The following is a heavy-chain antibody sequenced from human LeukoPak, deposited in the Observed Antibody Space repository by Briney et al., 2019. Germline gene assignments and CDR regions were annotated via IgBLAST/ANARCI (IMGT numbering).Heavy chain of an antibody. CDR3: ARVKDYDSSGLDAFDI. Sequence: GASVKVSCKASGYTFTGYYMHWVRQAPGQGLEWMGWINPNSGGTNYAQKFQGRVTMTRDTSISTAYMELSRLRSDDTAVYYCARVKDYDSSGLDAFDIWGQGTMVTVSS. J-gene: IGHJ3*02. V-gene: IGHV1-2*02. CDR1: GYTFTGYY. CDR2: INPNSGGT. D-gene: IGHD3-22*01.